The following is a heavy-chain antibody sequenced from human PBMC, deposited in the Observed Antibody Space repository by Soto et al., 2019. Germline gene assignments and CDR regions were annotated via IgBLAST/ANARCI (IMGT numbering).Heavy chain of an antibody. D-gene: IGHD3-3*01. V-gene: IGHV4-4*02. CDR1: SGSISSINW. CDR3: ARASSRWSFYL. J-gene: IGHJ2*01. Sequence: QVQLQESGPGLVKPSGTLSLTCAVSSGSISSINWWRWIRQPPGKGLEWIGEIYHTGTSNYNQSLRSRATMAVDKSRNQMSLTLTSVTAADTAVYFCARASSRWSFYLWGRGTLVAVSS. CDR2: IYHTGTS.